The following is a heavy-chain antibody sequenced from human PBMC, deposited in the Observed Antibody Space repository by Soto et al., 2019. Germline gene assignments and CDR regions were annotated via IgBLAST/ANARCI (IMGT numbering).Heavy chain of an antibody. CDR1: GFTFSSYG. J-gene: IGHJ6*02. CDR2: ISYDGSNK. Sequence: GGSLRLSCAASGFTFSSYGMHWVRQAPGKGLEWVAVISYDGSNKYYADSVKGRFTISRDNSKNTLYLQMNSLRAEDTAVYYCAKDRMNNWNYYVSYYYYGMDVWGQGTTVTVSS. V-gene: IGHV3-30*18. CDR3: AKDRMNNWNYYVSYYYYGMDV. D-gene: IGHD1-7*01.